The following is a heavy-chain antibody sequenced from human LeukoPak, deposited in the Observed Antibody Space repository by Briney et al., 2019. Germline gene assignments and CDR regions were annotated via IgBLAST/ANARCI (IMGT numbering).Heavy chain of an antibody. CDR3: ARDGGGSYFDY. CDR2: ISSSGNTI. CDR1: GFTFSDYY. D-gene: IGHD1-26*01. J-gene: IGHJ4*02. V-gene: IGHV3-11*04. Sequence: GGSLRLSCAASGFTFSDYYMSWIRQAPGKGLEWVSYISSSGNTIYYADSVKGRFTISRDNAKNSLYLQMNNLRADDTAMYYCARDGGGSYFDYWGQGTLVTVSS.